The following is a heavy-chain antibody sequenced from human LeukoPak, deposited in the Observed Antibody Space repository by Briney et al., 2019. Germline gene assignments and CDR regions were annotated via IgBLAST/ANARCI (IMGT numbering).Heavy chain of an antibody. V-gene: IGHV1-46*01. D-gene: IGHD3-10*01. CDR2: INASGGST. CDR3: ARELPGIGEPEIRGVYYGMDV. CDR1: GYTFTTYY. Sequence: ASVNVSCKASGYTFTTYYMHWVRQAPGRGLEWMGIINASGGSTSYAQKFQGRVTMTRDTSTSTVYMELSSLRSEDTAVYYCARELPGIGEPEIRGVYYGMDVWGKGTTVTVSS. J-gene: IGHJ6*04.